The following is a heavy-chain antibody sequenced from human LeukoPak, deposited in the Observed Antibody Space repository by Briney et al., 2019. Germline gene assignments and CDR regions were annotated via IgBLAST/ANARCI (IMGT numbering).Heavy chain of an antibody. CDR1: GFTFSTFA. Sequence: GGSLRLSCAASGFTFSTFAMSRVGHAPGKGLEGVSIISASGGSTYYANSVKGRFTIPRDNSKNTLYLQMNSLRAEDTAVYYCASRQYDILTGYDGALDIWGQGTMVTVSS. CDR3: ASRQYDILTGYDGALDI. V-gene: IGHV3-23*01. CDR2: ISASGGST. D-gene: IGHD3-9*01. J-gene: IGHJ3*02.